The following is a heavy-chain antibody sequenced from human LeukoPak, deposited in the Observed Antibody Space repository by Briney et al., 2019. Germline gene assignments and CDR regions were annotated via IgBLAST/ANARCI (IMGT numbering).Heavy chain of an antibody. CDR2: ISGSGGNT. J-gene: IGHJ6*02. V-gene: IGHV3-23*01. Sequence: GGSLRLSCAASGFTFSSYAMSWVRQAPGKGLEWVSAISGSGGNTYYADSVKGRFTISRHNSKNTLYLQMNSLRAEDTAVYYCAKGRYCGSSSCYRYYGMDVWGQGTTVTVSS. CDR1: GFTFSSYA. D-gene: IGHD2-2*01. CDR3: AKGRYCGSSSCYRYYGMDV.